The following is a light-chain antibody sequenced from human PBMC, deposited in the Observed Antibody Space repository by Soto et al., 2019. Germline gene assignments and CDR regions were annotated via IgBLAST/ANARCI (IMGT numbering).Light chain of an antibody. CDR1: QSVSRSY. J-gene: IGKJ1*01. CDR2: GAS. V-gene: IGKV3-20*01. Sequence: EVVLTQTPGTLSLYPGYRATLSCRASQSVSRSYLGWYQQKPGQAPRLLMYGASIRAAGVPDRFSGSGSGTEFTLTISRLETEDYTVYYCHRYETFGQGTKVDIK. CDR3: HRYET.